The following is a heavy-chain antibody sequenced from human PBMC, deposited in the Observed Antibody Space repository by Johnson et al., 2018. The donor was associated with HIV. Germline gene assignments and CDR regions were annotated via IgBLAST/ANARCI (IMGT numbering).Heavy chain of an antibody. CDR2: ISSNGGST. CDR3: AGSRYDSSGYGI. D-gene: IGHD3-22*01. V-gene: IGHV3-64*01. J-gene: IGHJ3*02. Sequence: VQLVESGGGVVQPGRSLRLSCAASGFTFSSYAMHWVRQAPGKGLEYVSAISSNGGSTYYANSVKGRFTISRDNSKNTLSLQMVSLRAEDMAVYYCAGSRYDSSGYGIWGQGTMVTVSS. CDR1: GFTFSSYA.